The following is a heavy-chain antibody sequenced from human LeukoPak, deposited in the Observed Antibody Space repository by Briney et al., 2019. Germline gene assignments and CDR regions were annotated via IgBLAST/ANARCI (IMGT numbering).Heavy chain of an antibody. Sequence: GGSLRLSCAASGLTFSSHWMHWVRQAPGKGLVWVSRITNDGSSTTYADSVKGRFTISRDNAKNTLYLQMNNLRAEDTGVYYCVRDGVGAPPFDYWGEGILVTVSS. J-gene: IGHJ4*02. CDR3: VRDGVGAPPFDY. CDR2: ITNDGSST. CDR1: GLTFSSHW. V-gene: IGHV3-74*01. D-gene: IGHD1-26*01.